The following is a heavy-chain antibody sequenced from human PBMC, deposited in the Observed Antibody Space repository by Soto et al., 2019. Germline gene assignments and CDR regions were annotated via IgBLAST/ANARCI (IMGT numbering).Heavy chain of an antibody. CDR2: INPNSGDT. CDR3: ARAAAKWPAGSATDY. V-gene: IGHV1-2*04. J-gene: IGHJ4*02. Sequence: ASVKVSCKVSAYTLTELSIHWVRQAPGKGLEWMGWINPNSGDTNYAQKFQGWVTMTRDTSASTAYMELSRLRSDDTAVYYCARAAAKWPAGSATDYWGQGTLVTVSS. D-gene: IGHD5-12*01. CDR1: AYTLTELS.